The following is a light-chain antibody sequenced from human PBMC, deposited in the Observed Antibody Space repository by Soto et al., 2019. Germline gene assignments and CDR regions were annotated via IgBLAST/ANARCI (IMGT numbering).Light chain of an antibody. Sequence: QSALTQPASVSGSPGQSITISCTGTSSDVGGYNYVSWYQQHPGKAPKLMIYDVSNRPSGVSNRFSGSKSGNTASLTISGLQAEDEADYYCSSYTSSSTHWVFGGGPKVTVL. CDR1: SSDVGGYNY. CDR3: SSYTSSSTHWV. V-gene: IGLV2-14*01. J-gene: IGLJ3*02. CDR2: DVS.